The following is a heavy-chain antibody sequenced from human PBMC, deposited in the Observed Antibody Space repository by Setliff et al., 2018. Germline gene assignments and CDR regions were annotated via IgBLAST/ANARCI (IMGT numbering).Heavy chain of an antibody. CDR2: IFYTGST. J-gene: IGHJ6*03. D-gene: IGHD6-13*01. V-gene: IGHV4-39*01. Sequence: PSETLSLTCTVSNGSISSGKYFWGWIRQPPGKGLEWMGSIFYTGSTYYSPSLKSRVTMSIDTSKNQFSLNLNSVTAADTAVYYCARQPYSTTYYYYYYYMDVWGKGTTVTVSS. CDR3: ARQPYSTTYYYYYYYMDV. CDR1: NGSISSGKYF.